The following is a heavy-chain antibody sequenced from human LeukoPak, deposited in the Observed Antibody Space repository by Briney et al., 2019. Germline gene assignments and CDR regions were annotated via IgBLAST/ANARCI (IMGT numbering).Heavy chain of an antibody. D-gene: IGHD3-10*01. CDR1: GGTLSSYA. J-gene: IGHJ4*02. CDR3: ASQPRVKGSGSYYSDY. CDR2: IIPILGIA. Sequence: SVKVSCKASGGTLSSYAISWVRQAPGQGLEWMGRIIPILGIANYAQKFQGRVTITADKSTSTAYMELSSLRSEDTAVYYCASQPRVKGSGSYYSDYWGQGTLVTVSS. V-gene: IGHV1-69*04.